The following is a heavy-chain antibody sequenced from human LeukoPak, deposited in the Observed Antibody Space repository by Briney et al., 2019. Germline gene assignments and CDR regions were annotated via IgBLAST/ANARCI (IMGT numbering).Heavy chain of an antibody. D-gene: IGHD5-24*01. V-gene: IGHV3-53*01. J-gene: IGHJ6*03. CDR2: IYSSGST. CDR3: ARDLEYYYYMDV. Sequence: PGGSLRLSCAASGFTVSSNFVSWVRQAPGKGLECVSLIYSSGSTYYADSVKGRFTISRDNSKNTLYLQMNSLKAEDTAVYYCARDLEYYYYMDVWGKGTTVTVSS. CDR1: GFTVSSNF.